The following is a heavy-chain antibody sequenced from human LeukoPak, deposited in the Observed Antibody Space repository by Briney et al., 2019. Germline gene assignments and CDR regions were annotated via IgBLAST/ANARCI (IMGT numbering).Heavy chain of an antibody. CDR2: MNPNSGNT. CDR1: GYTFTSYD. D-gene: IGHD6-13*01. V-gene: IGHV1-8*01. Sequence: ASVKVSCKASGYTFTSYDINWVRQATGQGLEWMGWMNPNSGNTGYAQKFQGRVTMTRNTSISTAYMELSSLRSEDTAVYYRARAGQQLVFNYYYMDVWGKGTTVTISS. J-gene: IGHJ6*03. CDR3: ARAGQQLVFNYYYMDV.